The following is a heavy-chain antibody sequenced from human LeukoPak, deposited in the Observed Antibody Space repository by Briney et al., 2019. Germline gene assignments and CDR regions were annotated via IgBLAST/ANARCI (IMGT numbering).Heavy chain of an antibody. CDR1: GGSINSYY. D-gene: IGHD7-27*01. J-gene: IGHJ6*03. CDR2: IYYSGST. Sequence: SETLSLTCTVSGGSINSYYWSWLRQPPGKGLEWIGYIYYSGSTNYNPSLKSRVTISVDTSKNQFSLKLSSVTAADTAVYYCARKGANWGSPYYYYYYMDVWGKGTTVTVSS. CDR3: ARKGANWGSPYYYYYYMDV. V-gene: IGHV4-59*01.